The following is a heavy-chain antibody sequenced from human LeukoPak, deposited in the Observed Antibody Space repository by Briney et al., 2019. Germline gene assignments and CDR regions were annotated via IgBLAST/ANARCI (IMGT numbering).Heavy chain of an antibody. CDR1: GYTFTSYY. J-gene: IGHJ6*03. CDR3: ARGRAYCGGDCYSPRYYYYMDV. V-gene: IGHV1-46*01. Sequence: ASVKVSCKASGYTFTSYYMHWVRQAPGQGLEWMGIINPSGGSTSYAQKFQGRVTMTRGMSTSTVYMELSSLRSEDTAVYYCARGRAYCGGDCYSPRYYYYMDVWGKGTTVTVSS. CDR2: INPSGGST. D-gene: IGHD2-21*02.